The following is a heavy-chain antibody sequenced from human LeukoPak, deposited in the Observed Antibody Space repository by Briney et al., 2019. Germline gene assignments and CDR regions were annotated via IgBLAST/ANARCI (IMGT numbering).Heavy chain of an antibody. Sequence: SETLSLTCTVSGYSVSSGYYWGWIRQPPGKGLEWIGSIYHSGSTYYNPSLKSRVTISVDTSKNQFSLKLSSVTAADTAVYYCARRNSGPFDYWGQGTLVTVSP. CDR3: ARRNSGPFDY. J-gene: IGHJ4*02. CDR2: IYHSGST. D-gene: IGHD6-19*01. CDR1: GYSVSSGYY. V-gene: IGHV4-38-2*02.